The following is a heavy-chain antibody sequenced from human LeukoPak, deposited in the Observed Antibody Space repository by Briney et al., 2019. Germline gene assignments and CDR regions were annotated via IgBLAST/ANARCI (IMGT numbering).Heavy chain of an antibody. CDR2: INPSSGGT. V-gene: IGHV1-2*02. CDR1: GYTFTGYY. Sequence: ASVKVSCKASGYTFTGYYLHWVRQAPGQGLEWMGSINPSSGGTNYAQKFRGRVTMTRDTSISTAYMELSSLRSDDTAVDYCGRDGDSVMVEFDFWGQGTLVTVSS. J-gene: IGHJ4*02. D-gene: IGHD5-18*01. CDR3: GRDGDSVMVEFDF.